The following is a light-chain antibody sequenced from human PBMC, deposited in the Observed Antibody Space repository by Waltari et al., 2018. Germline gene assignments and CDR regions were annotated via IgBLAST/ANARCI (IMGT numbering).Light chain of an antibody. Sequence: IVMTQSPVTLSVSPGEGATLSCRASQSIRSSLAWYQQRPGQPPRLLIYGASTRATGIAARFRGSGYGTEFSLTISSLQSEDFGIYYCQHYVGWPPAYTFGQGTKLEIK. J-gene: IGKJ2*01. V-gene: IGKV3-15*01. CDR2: GAS. CDR1: QSIRSS. CDR3: QHYVGWPPAYT.